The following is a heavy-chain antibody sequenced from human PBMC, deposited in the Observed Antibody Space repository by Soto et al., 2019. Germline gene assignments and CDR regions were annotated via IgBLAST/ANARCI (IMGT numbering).Heavy chain of an antibody. CDR2: ISYDGSNK. CDR3: ARGSGGATYYYYGLDV. D-gene: IGHD5-12*01. Sequence: QVQLVESGGGVVQPGRSLRLSCAASGFTFSTYAMHWVRQAPGKGLEWVAVISYDGSNKYYAASVKGRFYISRDNSKNTEYLQTNSLRPEDTAVYYCARGSGGATYYYYGLDVWGQGTTVTVSS. J-gene: IGHJ6*02. CDR1: GFTFSTYA. V-gene: IGHV3-30-3*01.